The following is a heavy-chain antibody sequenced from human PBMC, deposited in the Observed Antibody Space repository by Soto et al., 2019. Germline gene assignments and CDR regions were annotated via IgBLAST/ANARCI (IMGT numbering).Heavy chain of an antibody. V-gene: IGHV3-23*04. CDR1: GFTFRSFE. CDR2: VSPGGGST. Sequence: EGQLVESGGGLVLPGGALRLSCAGSGFTFRSFEMDWVRQSPGKGLEWVAHVSPGGGSTMYADSVKGRFTISRDNSKNTLYLQMNSLRAEDTAIYYCVKEGNMGVEGFDFWGQGTLVTVSS. J-gene: IGHJ4*02. CDR3: VKEGNMGVEGFDF. D-gene: IGHD1-26*01.